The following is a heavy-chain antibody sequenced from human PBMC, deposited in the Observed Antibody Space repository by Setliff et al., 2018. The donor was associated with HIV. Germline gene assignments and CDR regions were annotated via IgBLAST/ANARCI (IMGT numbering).Heavy chain of an antibody. Sequence: SETLSLTCSVSVYSISTTYFWGWIRQPPGEGLEWIVSFYHSGDTYYNPSLKSRVTISVDTSKNQFSLKLSSVTAADTAVYYCARRDQYGGSPYFESWGQGALVTV. V-gene: IGHV4-38-2*01. CDR3: ARRDQYGGSPYFES. D-gene: IGHD3-10*01. J-gene: IGHJ4*02. CDR2: FYHSGDT. CDR1: VYSISTTYF.